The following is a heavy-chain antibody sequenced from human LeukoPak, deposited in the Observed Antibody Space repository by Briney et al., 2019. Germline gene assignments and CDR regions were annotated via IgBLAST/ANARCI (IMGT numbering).Heavy chain of an antibody. V-gene: IGHV1-2*02. CDR1: GSTFTKYY. D-gene: IGHD5-18*01. CDR3: ATSSGYSHTWGAFDF. J-gene: IGHJ4*02. Sequence: ASVKVSCKTSGSTFTKYYMHWVRQAPGQGLEWMGWINPNNGGTNYTQKFQGRVTMTGDTSINTVYMELSRLKSDDTAVYYCATSSGYSHTWGAFDFWGQGALVTVPS. CDR2: INPNNGGT.